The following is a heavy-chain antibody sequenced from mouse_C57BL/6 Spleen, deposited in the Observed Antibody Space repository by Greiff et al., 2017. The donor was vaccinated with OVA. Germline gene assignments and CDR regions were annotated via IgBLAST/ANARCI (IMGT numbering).Heavy chain of an antibody. CDR2: IDPSDSET. Sequence: VKLQQPGAELVRPGSSVKLSCKASGYTFTSYWMHWVKQRPIQGLEWIGNIDPSDSETHYNQKFKDKATLTVDKSSSTSYMQLSSLTSEDSAVYYCAIGYDPHYYAMDYWGQGTSVTVSS. V-gene: IGHV1-52*01. D-gene: IGHD2-2*01. J-gene: IGHJ4*01. CDR3: AIGYDPHYYAMDY. CDR1: GYTFTSYW.